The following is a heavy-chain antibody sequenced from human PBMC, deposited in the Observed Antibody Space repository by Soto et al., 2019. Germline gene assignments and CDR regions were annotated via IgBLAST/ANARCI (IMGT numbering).Heavy chain of an antibody. CDR1: GFTFNTFW. CDR3: ARDFATHCSGSTCYPYAY. D-gene: IGHD2-15*01. V-gene: IGHV3-7*03. Sequence: GGSLRLSCAASGFTFNTFWMSWVRQSPGKGLEWVANIKHDGSETYYADSVKGRFTISRDNAKNSLFLQMNTLRTEDTAVYYCARDFATHCSGSTCYPYAYWGQGALVTVSS. J-gene: IGHJ4*02. CDR2: IKHDGSET.